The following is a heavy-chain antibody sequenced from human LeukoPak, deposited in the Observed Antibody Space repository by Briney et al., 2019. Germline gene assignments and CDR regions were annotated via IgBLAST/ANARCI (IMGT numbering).Heavy chain of an antibody. D-gene: IGHD1-26*01. CDR2: IIPIFGTA. CDR3: ARGKWELPPAWYFDY. V-gene: IGHV1-69*13. CDR1: GYTLTELS. J-gene: IGHJ4*02. Sequence: ASVKVSCKVSGYTLTELSMHWVRQAPGKGLEWMGGIIPIFGTANYAQKFQGRVTITADESTSTAYMELSSLRSEDTAVYYCARGKWELPPAWYFDYWGQGTLVTVSS.